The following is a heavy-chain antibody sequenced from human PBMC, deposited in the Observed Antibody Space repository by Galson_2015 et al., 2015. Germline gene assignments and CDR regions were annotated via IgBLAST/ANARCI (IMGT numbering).Heavy chain of an antibody. CDR2: ISGGSSTI. J-gene: IGHJ4*02. CDR3: ARKGSGYYYVDY. V-gene: IGHV3-48*02. D-gene: IGHD3-22*01. CDR1: GFTFSGYA. Sequence: SLRLSCAASGFTFSGYAMNWVRQAPGKGLEWVSYISGGSSTIYYADSVRGRFTVSRDNAMNSLFLQMNSLRDEDTAVYYCARKGSGYYYVDYWGQGALVTVSS.